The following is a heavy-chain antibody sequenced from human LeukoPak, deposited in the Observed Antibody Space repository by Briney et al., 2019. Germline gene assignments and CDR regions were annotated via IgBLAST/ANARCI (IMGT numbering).Heavy chain of an antibody. Sequence: GGSLRLSCAASGFTFSSYGMHWVRQAPGKGLEWGAVISYDGSDKYYADSVKGRFTISRDNSKNTLYLQMNSLRAEDTAVYYCAKDLKGYCSSTSCPTPFDYWGQGTLVTVSS. J-gene: IGHJ4*02. D-gene: IGHD2-2*01. CDR1: GFTFSSYG. CDR2: ISYDGSDK. CDR3: AKDLKGYCSSTSCPTPFDY. V-gene: IGHV3-30*18.